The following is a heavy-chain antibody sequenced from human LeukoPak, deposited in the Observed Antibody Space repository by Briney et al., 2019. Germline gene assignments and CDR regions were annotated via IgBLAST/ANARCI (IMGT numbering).Heavy chain of an antibody. CDR3: ARELNIVVLDY. CDR2: ISAYNGNT. CDR1: GYTFTSYG. V-gene: IGHV1-18*01. Sequence: ASVKVSCKASGYTFTSYGISWVRQAPGQGLEWMGWISAYNGNTNYAQKFQGRVTMTRDTSTSTVYMELSSLRSEDTAVYYCARELNIVVLDYWGQGTLVTVSS. J-gene: IGHJ4*02. D-gene: IGHD5-12*01.